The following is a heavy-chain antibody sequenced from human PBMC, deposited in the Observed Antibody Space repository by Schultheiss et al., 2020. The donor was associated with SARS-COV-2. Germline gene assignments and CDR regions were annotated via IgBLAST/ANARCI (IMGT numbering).Heavy chain of an antibody. J-gene: IGHJ6*02. CDR2: IYHSGGT. D-gene: IGHD5-18*01. Sequence: SETLSLTCAVSGYSISSSYYWTWIRQSPGRGLEWIGYIYHSGGTRYHPSLKSRVTISLDTSKNQFSLKLTSVIAADTAVYYCARVDLETALVGGLDVWGQGSTVTVSS. CDR3: ARVDLETALVGGLDV. CDR1: GYSISSSYY. V-gene: IGHV4-59*13.